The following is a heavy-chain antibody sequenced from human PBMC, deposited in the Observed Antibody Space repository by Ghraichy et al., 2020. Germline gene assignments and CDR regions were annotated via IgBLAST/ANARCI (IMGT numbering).Heavy chain of an antibody. V-gene: IGHV4-34*01. CDR2: INHSGST. J-gene: IGHJ4*02. Sequence: SQTLSLTCAVYGGSFSGYYWSWIRQPPGKGLEWIGEINHSGSTNYNPSLKSRVTISVDTSKNQFSLKLSSVTAADTAVYYCAASGNFGDYWGQGTLVTVSS. CDR1: GGSFSGYY. D-gene: IGHD4-23*01. CDR3: AASGNFGDY.